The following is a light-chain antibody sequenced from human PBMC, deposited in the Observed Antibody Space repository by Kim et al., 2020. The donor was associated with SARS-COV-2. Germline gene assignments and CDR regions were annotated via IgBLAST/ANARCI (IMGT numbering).Light chain of an antibody. CDR2: GAS. V-gene: IGKV3-20*01. Sequence: SPGEGATLAGRASQSVSSTYLAWYQQRHGQAPRLLIYGASSRATGIPDRFSGSGSGTDFTLTISRLEPEDFAVYYCQQYGSSPGTFGQGTKVEIK. J-gene: IGKJ1*01. CDR3: QQYGSSPGT. CDR1: QSVSSTY.